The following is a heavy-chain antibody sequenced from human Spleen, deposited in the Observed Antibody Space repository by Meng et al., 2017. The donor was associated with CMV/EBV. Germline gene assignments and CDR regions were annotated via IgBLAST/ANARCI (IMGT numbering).Heavy chain of an antibody. D-gene: IGHD2-2*01. CDR1: GYTFTSYY. V-gene: IGHV1-46*01. J-gene: IGHJ6*02. Sequence: ASVKVSCKASGYTFTSYYMHWVRQAPGQGLEWMGIINPSGGSTSYAQKFQGRVTISVDTSKNQFSLKLFSVTAADTAVYFCAREDIVELPAGHKVAHYYYGVDVWGQGTTVTVSS. CDR2: INPSGGST. CDR3: AREDIVELPAGHKVAHYYYGVDV.